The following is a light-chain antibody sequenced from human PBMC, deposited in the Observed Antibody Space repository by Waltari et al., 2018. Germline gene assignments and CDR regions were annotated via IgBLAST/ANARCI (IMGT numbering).Light chain of an antibody. CDR3: ATWDARLTAVV. CDR2: SND. J-gene: IGLJ2*01. V-gene: IGLV1-44*01. CDR1: NSNIGSST. Sequence: QSVVTQSPSASGAPGQRVTISCSGSNSNIGSSTVNWYQKVPGTAPRLLIYSNDQRPSGVPDRFSASKSGTSASLAISGRQSEDEADYYCATWDARLTAVVFGGGTKVTVL.